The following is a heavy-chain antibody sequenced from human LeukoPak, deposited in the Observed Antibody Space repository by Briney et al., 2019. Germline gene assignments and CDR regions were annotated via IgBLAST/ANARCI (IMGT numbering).Heavy chain of an antibody. Sequence: PGGSLRLSCAASGFTFSSYAMYWVRQAPRKGLEYVSAISSNGDSTYYAKSVKDRFTISRDNSKNTLYLQMGSLRAEDMAVYYCARDTSWRPHDAFDIWGQGTMVTVSS. J-gene: IGHJ3*02. CDR2: ISSNGDST. CDR3: ARDTSWRPHDAFDI. V-gene: IGHV3-64*01. D-gene: IGHD3-3*01. CDR1: GFTFSSYA.